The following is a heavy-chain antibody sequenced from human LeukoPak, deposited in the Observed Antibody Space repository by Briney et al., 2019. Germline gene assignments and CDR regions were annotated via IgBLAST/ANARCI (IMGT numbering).Heavy chain of an antibody. Sequence: GRSLRLSCAASGFTFSSYGVHWVRQAPGKGLEWVAGISYDGSNKYYADSVKGRFTISRDNSKNTLYLQMNSLRAEDTAVYYCAKDLPYYDSSGPFDYWGQGTLVTVSS. CDR1: GFTFSSYG. V-gene: IGHV3-30*18. J-gene: IGHJ4*02. CDR3: AKDLPYYDSSGPFDY. CDR2: ISYDGSNK. D-gene: IGHD3-22*01.